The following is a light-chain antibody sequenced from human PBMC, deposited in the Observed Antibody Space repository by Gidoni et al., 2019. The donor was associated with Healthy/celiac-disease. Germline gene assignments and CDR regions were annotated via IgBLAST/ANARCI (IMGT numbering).Light chain of an antibody. Sequence: EIVLPQSPATLSLSPGERATLSCRASQSVSSYLAWYQQKPGQAPRLLIYDASNRATGIPARCSGSGSGTDFTLTISSLEPEDFAVYYCQQSSNWPYTFGQGTKLEIK. V-gene: IGKV3-11*01. J-gene: IGKJ2*01. CDR3: QQSSNWPYT. CDR1: QSVSSY. CDR2: DAS.